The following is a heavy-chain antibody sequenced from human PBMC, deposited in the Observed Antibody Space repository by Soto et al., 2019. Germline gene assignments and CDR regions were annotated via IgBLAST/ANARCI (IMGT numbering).Heavy chain of an antibody. CDR2: INAGNGNT. D-gene: IGHD3-22*01. Sequence: GASVKVSCKASGYTFTSYAMHWVRQAPGQRLEWMGWINAGNGNTKYSQKFQGRVTITRDTSASTAYMELSSLRSEDTAVYYCARSYYYDSSGYLPLYYYYGMDVWGQGTTVTVSS. CDR1: GYTFTSYA. J-gene: IGHJ6*02. V-gene: IGHV1-3*01. CDR3: ARSYYYDSSGYLPLYYYYGMDV.